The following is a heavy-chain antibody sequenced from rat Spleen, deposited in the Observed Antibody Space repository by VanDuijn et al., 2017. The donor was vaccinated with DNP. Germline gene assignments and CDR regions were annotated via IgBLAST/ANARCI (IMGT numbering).Heavy chain of an antibody. D-gene: IGHD4-3*01. J-gene: IGHJ4*01. CDR1: GFSLTDYN. CDR3: ARDLIIRDTTSAMDV. CDR2: IWNFGGT. V-gene: IGHV2-41*01. Sequence: QVQLKESGPGLVQPSQTLSLTCTIAGFSLTDYNVHWVRQPPGKGLEWMGVIWNFGGTRYHSTLTSRLTITKDTSKSQVFLKMNSLQTEDTATYYCARDLIIRDTTSAMDVWGQGTSVTVSS.